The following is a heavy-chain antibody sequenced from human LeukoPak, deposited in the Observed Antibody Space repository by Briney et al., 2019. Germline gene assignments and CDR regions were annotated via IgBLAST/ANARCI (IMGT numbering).Heavy chain of an antibody. CDR3: TTDFYCNSAGCFYDMGV. D-gene: IGHD2-2*01. CDR2: LKSKSDGGTS. V-gene: IGHV3-15*01. J-gene: IGHJ6*03. Sequence: AGSLSLTCAASGFTFSSYELHWVRQGQGKGLEWVGSLKSKSDGGTSDYAGPVKGRFTISSDDSRNILYLEMNSLKSEDTAVYYCTTDFYCNSAGCFYDMGVWGKGTTVTVFS. CDR1: GFTFSSYE.